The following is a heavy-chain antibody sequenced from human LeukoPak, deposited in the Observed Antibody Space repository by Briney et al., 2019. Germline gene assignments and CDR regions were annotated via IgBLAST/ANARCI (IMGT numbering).Heavy chain of an antibody. CDR3: PTSSYDNRRGPYDL. V-gene: IGHV3-74*01. J-gene: IGHJ5*02. D-gene: IGHD3-16*01. CDR2: IDTEGSSI. Sequence: GGSLRLSCAASGFTFSNYWMHWVRQVPGKGLVWVSRIDTEGSSIIYADSVRGRFTISRDNAKNTLYLQMNSLRVDDTGVYYCPTSSYDNRRGPYDLWGQGTLVTVSS. CDR1: GFTFSNYW.